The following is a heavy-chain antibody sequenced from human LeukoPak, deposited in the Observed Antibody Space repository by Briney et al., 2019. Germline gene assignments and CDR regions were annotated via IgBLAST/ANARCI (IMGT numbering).Heavy chain of an antibody. D-gene: IGHD4-23*01. CDR2: IIPIFGTA. V-gene: IGHV1-69*06. J-gene: IGHJ4*02. Sequence: ASVKVSCKASVGTFSSSAISWVRQAPGQGLEWMGGIIPIFGTANYAQKFQGRVTITADKSTSTAYMELSSLRSEDTAVYYCARYSTVVNDFEYWGQGTLVTVSS. CDR1: VGTFSSSA. CDR3: ARYSTVVNDFEY.